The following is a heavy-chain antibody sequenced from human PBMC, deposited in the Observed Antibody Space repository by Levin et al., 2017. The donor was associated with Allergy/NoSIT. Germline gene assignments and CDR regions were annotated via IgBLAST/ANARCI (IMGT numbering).Heavy chain of an antibody. D-gene: IGHD3-10*01. CDR1: GYSFTGYY. CDR2: INPNSGGT. Sequence: ASVKVSCTASGYSFTGYYIHWVRQAPGQGLEWMGWINPNSGGTNYAQKFQGRVTITRDTSISTTYMELSRVRSDDTAVYYCGRDYGSGYGTDVWGQGTTVTVSS. V-gene: IGHV1-2*02. CDR3: GRDYGSGYGTDV. J-gene: IGHJ6*02.